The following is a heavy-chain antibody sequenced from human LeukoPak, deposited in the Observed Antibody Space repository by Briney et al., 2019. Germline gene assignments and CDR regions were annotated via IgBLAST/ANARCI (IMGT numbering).Heavy chain of an antibody. CDR2: ICSSSSYI. CDR3: AREGVPYCSGVSCYPNWFDP. V-gene: IGHV3-21*01. CDR1: GFTFRGYI. J-gene: IGHJ5*02. Sequence: GGSLRLSSAASGFTFRGYIMSWVRQAPGKGLEWVSSICSSSSYIYYADSVKGRFTISRDNAKNSLYLQMNRLRAEDTAVYYCAREGVPYCSGVSCYPNWFDPWGQGTLVTVSS. D-gene: IGHD2-15*01.